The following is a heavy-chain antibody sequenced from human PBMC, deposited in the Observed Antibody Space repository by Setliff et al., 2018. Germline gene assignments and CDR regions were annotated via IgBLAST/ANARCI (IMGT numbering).Heavy chain of an antibody. CDR3: AKARNGGYAGGWYLNY. V-gene: IGHV3-23*01. D-gene: IGHD2-15*01. CDR2: IGGSGGST. CDR1: GFTFRSYA. J-gene: IGHJ4*02. Sequence: PGGSLRLSCAASGFTFRSYAMNWIRQAPGKGLEWVSAIGGSGGSTYYADSVKGRFTISRDNAKNTLYLQMNSLRAEDTAVYYWAKARNGGYAGGWYLNYWGQGTLVTVSS.